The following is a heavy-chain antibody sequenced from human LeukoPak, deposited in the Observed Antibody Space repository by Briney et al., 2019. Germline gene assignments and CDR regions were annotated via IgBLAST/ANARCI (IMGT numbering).Heavy chain of an antibody. CDR1: GFTFSNYA. V-gene: IGHV4-34*01. CDR3: ARINGSGSVRRYYYGLDV. Sequence: GSLRLSCAASGFTFSNYAMSWVRQPPGKGLEWIGEINHSGSTNYNPSLKSRVTISVDTSKSQFSLKLSSVTAADTAVYYCARINGSGSVRRYYYGLDVWGQGTTVTVSS. D-gene: IGHD3-10*01. CDR2: INHSGST. J-gene: IGHJ6*02.